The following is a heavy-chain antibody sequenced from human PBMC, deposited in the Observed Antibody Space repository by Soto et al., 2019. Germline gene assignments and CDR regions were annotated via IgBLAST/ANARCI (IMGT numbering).Heavy chain of an antibody. CDR3: AKDSHLFYYYYMDV. V-gene: IGHV3-23*01. CDR2: ISGSGGST. J-gene: IGHJ6*03. CDR1: GFTFSSYA. Sequence: GGSLRLSCAASGFTFSSYAMSWVRQAPGKGLEWVSTISGSGGSTYYADSVKGRFTISRDNSKNTLYLQMNSLRAEDTAAYYCAKDSHLFYYYYMDVWGKGTTVTVSS.